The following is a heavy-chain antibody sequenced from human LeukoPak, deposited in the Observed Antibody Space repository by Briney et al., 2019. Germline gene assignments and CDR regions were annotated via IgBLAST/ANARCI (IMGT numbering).Heavy chain of an antibody. CDR1: GFTFSSYW. Sequence: GGSLRLSCAASGFTFSSYWMNWARQAPGKGLEWVSSISGSNSYIFYADSVKGRFTVSRDNAKDSLYLQMNSLRAEDTAVYYCARALTTLTYEGYWGQGTLVTVSS. CDR2: ISGSNSYI. V-gene: IGHV3-21*01. J-gene: IGHJ4*02. D-gene: IGHD1-1*01. CDR3: ARALTTLTYEGY.